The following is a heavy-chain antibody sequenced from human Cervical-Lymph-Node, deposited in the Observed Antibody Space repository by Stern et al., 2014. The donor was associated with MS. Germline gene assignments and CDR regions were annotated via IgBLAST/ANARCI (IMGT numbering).Heavy chain of an antibody. CDR2: VDWDDDK. Sequence: QVTLRESGPALVRPTQTLTLTCSFSGLSLISSGMVVNWVRQPPGKALEWLALVDWDDDKYYSTSLKTRLTISRDTSKNQVVLTLTNTDPMDTATYFCAAGHGYDLNYWGQGTLVTVSS. J-gene: IGHJ4*02. D-gene: IGHD5-12*01. CDR1: GLSLISSGMV. V-gene: IGHV2-70*20. CDR3: AAGHGYDLNY.